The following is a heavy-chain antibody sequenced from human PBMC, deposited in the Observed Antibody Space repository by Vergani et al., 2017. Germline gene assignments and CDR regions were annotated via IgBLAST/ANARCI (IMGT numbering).Heavy chain of an antibody. CDR3: ARGPSPGPDYDLWSGYYTVPHYFDY. CDR1: GFTVSSNY. J-gene: IGHJ4*02. V-gene: IGHV3-53*02. Sequence: EVQLVETGGGLIQPGGSLRLSCAASGFTVSSNYMSWVRQAPGKGLEWVSVIYSGGSTYYADSVKGRFTISRDNSKNTLYLQMNSLRAEDTAVYYCARGPSPGPDYDLWSGYYTVPHYFDYWGQGTLVTVSS. D-gene: IGHD3-3*01. CDR2: IYSGGST.